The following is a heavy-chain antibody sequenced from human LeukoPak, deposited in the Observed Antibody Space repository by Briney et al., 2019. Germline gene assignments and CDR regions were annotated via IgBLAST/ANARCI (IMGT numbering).Heavy chain of an antibody. CDR1: GFTFSSNP. CDR3: ATTKQARRYFDY. J-gene: IGHJ4*02. V-gene: IGHV3-23*01. D-gene: IGHD1-1*01. CDR2: INPSGGNT. Sequence: GGSLRLSCAGSGFTFSSNPLSWGRQAPGKGLEWVSAINPSGGNTYYADSVRGRFTISRDNSKNTLYLQMNTLRAEDTAVYYCATTKQARRYFDYWGQGTLVTVSS.